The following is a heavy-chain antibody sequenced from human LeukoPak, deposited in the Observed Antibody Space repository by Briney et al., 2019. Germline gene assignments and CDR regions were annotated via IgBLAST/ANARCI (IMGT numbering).Heavy chain of an antibody. CDR2: IIPIFGTA. V-gene: IGHV1-69*13. Sequence: ASVKVSCKASGYTFTSYDINWVRQAPGQGLEWMGGIIPIFGTANYAQKFQGRVTITADESTSTAYMELSSLRSEDTAVYYCARAPTMVVPYFDYWGQGTLVTVSS. J-gene: IGHJ4*02. CDR3: ARAPTMVVPYFDY. D-gene: IGHD3-10*01. CDR1: GYTFTSYD.